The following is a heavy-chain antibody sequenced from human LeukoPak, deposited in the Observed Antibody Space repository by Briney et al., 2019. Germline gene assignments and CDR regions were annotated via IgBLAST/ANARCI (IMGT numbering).Heavy chain of an antibody. CDR3: ASFRVVRGVIIDNY. Sequence: SQTLSLTCTVSGGSISSGGYYWSWIRQHPGEGLEWIGYIYYSGSTYYNPSLKSRVTISVDTSKNQFSLKLSSVTAADTAVYYCASFRVVRGVIIDNYWGQGTLVTVSS. CDR1: GGSISSGGYY. CDR2: IYYSGST. V-gene: IGHV4-31*03. D-gene: IGHD3-10*01. J-gene: IGHJ4*02.